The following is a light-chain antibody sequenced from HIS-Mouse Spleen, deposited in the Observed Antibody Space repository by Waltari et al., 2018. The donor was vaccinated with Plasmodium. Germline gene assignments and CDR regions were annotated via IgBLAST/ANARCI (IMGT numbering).Light chain of an antibody. CDR3: QQYNNWPAWT. CDR2: GAS. V-gene: IGKV3-15*01. CDR1: QSVSSN. Sequence: PATLSVSPGERATLSCRASQSVSSNLAWYQQKPGQAPRLLIYGASTRATGIPARFSGSGSGTEFTLTISSLQSEDFAVYYCQQYNNWPAWTFGQGTKVEI. J-gene: IGKJ1*01.